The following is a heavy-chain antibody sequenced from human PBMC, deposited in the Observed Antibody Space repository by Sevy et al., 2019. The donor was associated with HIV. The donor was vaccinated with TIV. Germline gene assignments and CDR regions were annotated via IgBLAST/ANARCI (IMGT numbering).Heavy chain of an antibody. D-gene: IGHD5-18*01. CDR3: ARGKSGYGYGLDY. V-gene: IGHV3-66*01. J-gene: IGHJ4*02. Sequence: GGSLRLSCAASGFPVSSNYMSWVRQAPGKGLEWVSVMYSDGSTYQADSVKGRFTISRDNSKNTLYLQMNSLRVEDTAVYYCARGKSGYGYGLDYWGQGTLVTVSS. CDR2: MYSDGST. CDR1: GFPVSSNY.